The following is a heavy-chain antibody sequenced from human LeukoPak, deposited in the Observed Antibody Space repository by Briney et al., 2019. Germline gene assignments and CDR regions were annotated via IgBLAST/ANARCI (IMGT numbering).Heavy chain of an antibody. CDR3: AKSCSSGPDAFDI. J-gene: IGHJ3*02. CDR2: ISGSGGST. CDR1: GFTFSSYA. Sequence: PGGSLRLSCAASGFTFSSYAMNWVRQAPGKGLEWVSGISGSGGSTYYADSVKGRFTISRDNSKNTLYLQINSLRAEDTAAYYCAKSCSSGPDAFDIWGQGTMVTVSS. V-gene: IGHV3-23*01. D-gene: IGHD6-19*01.